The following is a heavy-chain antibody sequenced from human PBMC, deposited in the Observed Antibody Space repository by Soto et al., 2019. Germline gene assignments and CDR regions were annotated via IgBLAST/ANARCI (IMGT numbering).Heavy chain of an antibody. J-gene: IGHJ3*02. D-gene: IGHD3-16*02. CDR1: GFSLSTSGVG. V-gene: IGHV2-5*01. CDR2: IYWNDDK. CDR3: AHGLYVWGSYRYTGAFDI. Sequence: QITLKESGPTLVNPTQTLTLTCTFSGFSLSTSGVGVGWIRQPPGKALEWLALIYWNDDKRYSPSLKSRLTITKDTSKNQVVLTMTNMDPVDTATYYCAHGLYVWGSYRYTGAFDIWGQGTMVTVSS.